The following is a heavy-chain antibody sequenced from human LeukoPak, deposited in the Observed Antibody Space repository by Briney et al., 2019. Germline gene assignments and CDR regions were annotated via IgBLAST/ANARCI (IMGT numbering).Heavy chain of an antibody. CDR1: GFTFSSYS. D-gene: IGHD4-17*01. V-gene: IGHV3-48*02. CDR3: ARSTRYGDYARNAFDI. CDR2: ISSSSSTI. Sequence: GGSLRLSCAASGFTFSSYSMNWVRQAPGKGLEWVSYISSSSSTIYNADSVKGRFTISRDNAKNSLYLQMNSLRDEDTAVYYCARSTRYGDYARNAFDIWGQGAMVTVSS. J-gene: IGHJ3*02.